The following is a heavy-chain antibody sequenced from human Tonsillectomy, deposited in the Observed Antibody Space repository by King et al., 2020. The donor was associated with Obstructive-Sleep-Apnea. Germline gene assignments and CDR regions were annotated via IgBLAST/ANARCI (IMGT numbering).Heavy chain of an antibody. J-gene: IGHJ4*02. CDR1: GFSLSTSGVG. D-gene: IGHD6-13*01. V-gene: IGHV2-5*02. Sequence: ITLKESGPTLVKPTQTLTLTCTFSGFSLSTSGVGVGWILQPPGKALGWPALIYWDVGKSYSPSLKSRLTITKDTPKNQVVLTMTNMDTVDTATYYCAHRIAAAGISWFDYWGQGTLVTVSS. CDR3: AHRIAAAGISWFDY. CDR2: IYWDVGK.